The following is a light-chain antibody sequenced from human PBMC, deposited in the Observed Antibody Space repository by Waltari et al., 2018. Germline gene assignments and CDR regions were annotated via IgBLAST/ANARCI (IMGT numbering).Light chain of an antibody. V-gene: IGKV1-39*01. CDR1: QSIANY. Sequence: DIQMTQSPSSLSASVVYRVTIACRASQSIANYLNWYQQKPGKAPELLIYAASSLQSGVPSRFSGSGSGTDFTLTISSLQPEDFATYYCQQSYSTPYTFGQGTKPEIK. J-gene: IGKJ2*01. CDR2: AAS. CDR3: QQSYSTPYT.